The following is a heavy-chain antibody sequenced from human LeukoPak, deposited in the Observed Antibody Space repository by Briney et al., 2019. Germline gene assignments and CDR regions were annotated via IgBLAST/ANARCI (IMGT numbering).Heavy chain of an antibody. CDR2: INAGNGNT. V-gene: IGHV1-3*01. Sequence: ASVKVSCKASGYTFTSYAMHWVRQAPGQRLEWMGWINAGNGNTKYSQKFQGRVTITRDTSASTAYMELSSLRSEDTAVYYCARERYYGSGSYSGDYWGQGTLVTVSS. J-gene: IGHJ4*02. CDR1: GYTFTSYA. D-gene: IGHD3-10*01. CDR3: ARERYYGSGSYSGDY.